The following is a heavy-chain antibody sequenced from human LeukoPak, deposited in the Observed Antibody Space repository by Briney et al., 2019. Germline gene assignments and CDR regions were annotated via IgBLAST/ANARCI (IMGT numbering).Heavy chain of an antibody. CDR1: GYTFTGYY. V-gene: IGHV1-2*02. CDR2: INPNSGGT. Sequence: GASVKVSCKSSGYTFTGYYMHWVRQAPGQGLEWMGWINPNSGGTNYAQKFQGRVTMTRDTSISTAYMELSRLRSDDTAVYYCAREAAAMVRGVINYYGMDVWGQGTTVTVSS. J-gene: IGHJ6*02. D-gene: IGHD3-10*01. CDR3: AREAAAMVRGVINYYGMDV.